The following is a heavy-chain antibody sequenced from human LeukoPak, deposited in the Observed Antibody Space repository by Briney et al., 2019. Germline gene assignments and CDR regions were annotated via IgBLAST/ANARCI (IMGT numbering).Heavy chain of an antibody. Sequence: PGGSLRLSCSGPGFTFGGYGMPRFRQTPGKGLGLVAVIAYDGSRSFYADSEKGRFTISIDNSKNKMSVQMDDLRAEDTAASYCTRYNNDHLGYWGQRTLVTVSS. CDR1: GFTFGGYG. V-gene: IGHV3-33*03. CDR3: TRYNNDHLGY. D-gene: IGHD1-14*01. J-gene: IGHJ4*02. CDR2: IAYDGSRS.